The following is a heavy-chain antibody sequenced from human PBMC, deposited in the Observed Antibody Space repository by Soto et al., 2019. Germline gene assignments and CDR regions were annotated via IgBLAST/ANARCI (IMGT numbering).Heavy chain of an antibody. V-gene: IGHV3-33*01. CDR2: IWYDGSNK. CDR1: GFTFSSYG. J-gene: IGHJ6*02. CDR3: ARGGYCTNGVCISYYGMDV. Sequence: XGALRLSCSAAGFTFSSYGMHWVRQAPGKGLEWVAVIWYDGSNKYYADSVKGRFTISRDNSKNTLYLQMNSLRAEDTAVYYCARGGYCTNGVCISYYGMDVWGQGPTVTVSS. D-gene: IGHD2-8*01.